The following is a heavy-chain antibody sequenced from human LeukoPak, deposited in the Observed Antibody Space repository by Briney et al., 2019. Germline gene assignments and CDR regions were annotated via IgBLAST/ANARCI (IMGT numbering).Heavy chain of an antibody. CDR1: GFTFSSYG. J-gene: IGHJ4*02. V-gene: IGHV3-23*01. Sequence: PGGSLRLSCAASGFTFSSYGMSWVRQAPGKGLEWVSAISGSGGSTYYADSVKGRFTISRDNSKNTLYLQMNSLRAEDTAVYYCAKEGNYDILTGYYTLWALDYWGQGTLVTVSS. CDR2: ISGSGGST. CDR3: AKEGNYDILTGYYTLWALDY. D-gene: IGHD3-9*01.